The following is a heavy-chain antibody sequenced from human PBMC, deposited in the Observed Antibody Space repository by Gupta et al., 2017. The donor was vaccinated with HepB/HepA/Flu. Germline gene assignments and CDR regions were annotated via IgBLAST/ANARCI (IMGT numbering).Heavy chain of an antibody. V-gene: IGHV3-9*01. Sequence: EVQLVESGGGLVQPGRSLRPSCAASGFTFDDYAMNWVRPAPGKGLEWFSGISWNSGSIGYADSVKGRFTISRDNAKNSLYLQMNSLRAEDTALYYCAKDIALDSSRPEGFDPWGQGTLVTVSS. CDR3: AKDIALDSSRPEGFDP. CDR2: ISWNSGSI. D-gene: IGHD5-18*01. J-gene: IGHJ5*02. CDR1: GFTFDDYA.